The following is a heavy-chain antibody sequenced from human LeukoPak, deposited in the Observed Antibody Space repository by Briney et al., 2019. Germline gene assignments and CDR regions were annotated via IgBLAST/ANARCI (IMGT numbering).Heavy chain of an antibody. D-gene: IGHD3-10*01. J-gene: IGHJ4*02. Sequence: ASVKVSCKASGYTFTSYYMHWVRQAPGQGLEWMGIINPSGGSTSYAQKFQSRVTMTRDMSTSTVYMELSSLRSEDTAVYYCARDPTYYYGSASQAFLFDYWGQGTLVTVSS. CDR1: GYTFTSYY. CDR3: ARDPTYYYGSASQAFLFDY. V-gene: IGHV1-46*01. CDR2: INPSGGST.